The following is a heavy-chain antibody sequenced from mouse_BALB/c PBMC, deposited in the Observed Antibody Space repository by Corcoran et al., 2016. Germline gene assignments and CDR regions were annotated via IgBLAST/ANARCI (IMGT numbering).Heavy chain of an antibody. CDR1: GYSITSGYY. D-gene: IGHD1-1*01. CDR3: ARDGSSYDY. J-gene: IGHJ2*01. CDR2: ISDDGSN. V-gene: IGHV3-6*02. Sequence: DVQLQESGPGLVKPSQSLSLTCSVTGYSITSGYYWNWIRQFPGNKLEWMGYISDDGSNNYNPSLKNRISITRDTSKNQFFLKLNSVTTEDTATYYCARDGSSYDYWGQGTTLTVSS.